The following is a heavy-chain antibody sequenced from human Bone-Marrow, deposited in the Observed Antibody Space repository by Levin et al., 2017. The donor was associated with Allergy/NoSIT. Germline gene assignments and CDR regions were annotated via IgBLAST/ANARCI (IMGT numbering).Heavy chain of an antibody. CDR3: ARHGSGSLWLFDL. D-gene: IGHD3-22*01. CDR1: GGSISSYY. Sequence: SETLSLTCTVSGGSISSYYWSWIRQPPGKGLEWIGYIYYSGSTNYNPSLKSRVTISVDTSKNQFSLKLSSVTAADTAVYYCARHGSGSLWLFDLWGRGTLVTVSS. V-gene: IGHV4-59*08. CDR2: IYYSGST. J-gene: IGHJ2*01.